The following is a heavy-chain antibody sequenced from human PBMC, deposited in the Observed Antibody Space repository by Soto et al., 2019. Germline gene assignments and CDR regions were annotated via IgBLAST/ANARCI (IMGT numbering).Heavy chain of an antibody. CDR1: GFTFSDYY. J-gene: IGHJ3*02. Sequence: GGSLRLSCAASGFTFSDYYMSWIRQAPGKGLEGVSYISSSGSTIYYADSVKGRFTISRDNAKNSLYLQMNSLRAEDTAVYYCARWGDIVLVPAASGGAFDIWGQGTMVTVSS. V-gene: IGHV3-11*01. D-gene: IGHD2-2*01. CDR2: ISSSGSTI. CDR3: ARWGDIVLVPAASGGAFDI.